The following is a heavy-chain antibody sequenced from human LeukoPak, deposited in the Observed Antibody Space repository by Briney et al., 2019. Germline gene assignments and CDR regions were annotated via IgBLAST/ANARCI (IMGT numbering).Heavy chain of an antibody. CDR1: GGTFSSYA. J-gene: IGHJ5*02. CDR2: IIPIFGTA. D-gene: IGHD1-26*01. V-gene: IGHV1-69*13. CDR3: ARDPPYSGSYNWFDP. Sequence: GAPVKVSCKASGGTFSSYAISWVRQAPGQGLEWMGGIIPIFGTANYAQKFQGRVTITADESTSTAYMELSSLRSEDTAVYYCARDPPYSGSYNWFDPWGQGTLVTVSS.